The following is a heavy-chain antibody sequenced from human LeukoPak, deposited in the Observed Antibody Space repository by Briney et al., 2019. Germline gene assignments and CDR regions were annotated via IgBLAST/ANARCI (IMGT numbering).Heavy chain of an antibody. J-gene: IGHJ4*02. CDR1: GFTFNNYA. CDR3: AKDSPWYDSSTYYYFDY. CDR2: ISGGGGTT. Sequence: AGGSLRLSCAGSGFTFNNYAMSWVRQAPGKGLEWVSAISGGGGTTYYADSVKGRFTISRDNSKDTLYLQMSGLRAEDTAVYFCAKDSPWYDSSTYYYFDYWAREPWSPSPQ. V-gene: IGHV3-23*01. D-gene: IGHD3-22*01.